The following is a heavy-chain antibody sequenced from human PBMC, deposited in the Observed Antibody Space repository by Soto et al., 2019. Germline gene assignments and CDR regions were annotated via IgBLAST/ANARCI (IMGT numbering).Heavy chain of an antibody. Sequence: GGSLRLSCTASGFTFSEYGIHWVRQAPGKGLEWVAVISYGGSHKYYAGSVKGRFTISRDDSKNTVYLQMNSLKTVDTAVYYCAKEMFPRTVLDSSSPWGDFWGRGSLVTVSS. CDR1: GFTFSEYG. V-gene: IGHV3-30*18. D-gene: IGHD2-15*01. J-gene: IGHJ4*02. CDR3: AKEMFPRTVLDSSSPWGDF. CDR2: ISYGGSHK.